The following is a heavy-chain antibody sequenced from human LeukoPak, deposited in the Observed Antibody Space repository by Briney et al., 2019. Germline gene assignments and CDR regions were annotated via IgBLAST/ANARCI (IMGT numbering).Heavy chain of an antibody. CDR1: GYTLTTYG. Sequence: ASVKVSCKASGYTLTTYGTSWVRQARGQGLEWMGWISAHNGNTNLAQRFQGRVTLTTDTSTNTAYMELSRLRSDDTAVYYCARGRLGYWIFDYWGQGTLVTVSS. V-gene: IGHV1-18*01. J-gene: IGHJ4*02. CDR3: ARGRLGYWIFDY. CDR2: ISAHNGNT. D-gene: IGHD2-8*02.